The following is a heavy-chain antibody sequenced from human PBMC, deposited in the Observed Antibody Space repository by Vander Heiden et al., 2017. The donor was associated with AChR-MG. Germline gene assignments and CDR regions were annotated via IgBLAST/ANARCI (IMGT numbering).Heavy chain of an antibody. D-gene: IGHD4-17*01. CDR1: GYTFTSYD. CDR2: MDPNSGNT. V-gene: IGHV1-8*01. J-gene: IGHJ6*02. Sequence: QAQLVQSGAEVKNPGASVKVSCKAPGYTFTSYDSNWVRQATGQGLEWMGWMDPNSGNTGYAQKFQCRVTMTRNTSISTAYMELSSLRSEDTAVYYCARQFHDYGEIGTGMDVWGQGTTVTVSS. CDR3: ARQFHDYGEIGTGMDV.